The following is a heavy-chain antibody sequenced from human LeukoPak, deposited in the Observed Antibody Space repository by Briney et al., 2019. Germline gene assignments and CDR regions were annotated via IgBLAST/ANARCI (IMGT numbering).Heavy chain of an antibody. V-gene: IGHV4-34*01. CDR1: GGSFSGYY. J-gene: IGHJ4*02. CDR3: ARGRGYDLWSGDSYFDY. Sequence: PSETLSLTCAVYGGSFSGYYWSWIRQPPGKGLEWIGEINHSGSTNYNPSLKSRVTISVDTSKNQFSLKLSSVTAADTAVYYCARGRGYDLWSGDSYFDYWGQGTLVTVSS. CDR2: INHSGST. D-gene: IGHD3-3*01.